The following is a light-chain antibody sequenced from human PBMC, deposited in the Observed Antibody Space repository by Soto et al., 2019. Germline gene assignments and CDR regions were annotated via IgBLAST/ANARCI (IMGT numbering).Light chain of an antibody. CDR2: GAS. J-gene: IGKJ4*01. V-gene: IGKV3-20*01. CDR1: QSVSSSY. CDR3: QQYGRSLLT. Sequence: EIVLTQSPGTLSLSPRERATLSCMASQSVSSSYLAWYQQKPGQAPRLLIYGASSRATGIPGRFSGSWSGTDFTVTISRLEPEDLAVYYCQQYGRSLLTVGGGTKVEIK.